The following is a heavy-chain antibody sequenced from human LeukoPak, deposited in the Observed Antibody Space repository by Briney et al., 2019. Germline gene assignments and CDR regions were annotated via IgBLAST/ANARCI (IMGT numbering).Heavy chain of an antibody. V-gene: IGHV4-59*11. CDR2: IYYSGST. J-gene: IGHJ6*03. CDR1: GGSISSHY. CDR3: ARGFYMDV. Sequence: PSETLSLTCTVSGGSISSHYWSWIRQPPGKGLEWIGYIYYSGSTNYNPSLKSRVTISVDTSKNQFSLKLSSVTAADAAVYYCARGFYMDVWGKGTTVTVSS.